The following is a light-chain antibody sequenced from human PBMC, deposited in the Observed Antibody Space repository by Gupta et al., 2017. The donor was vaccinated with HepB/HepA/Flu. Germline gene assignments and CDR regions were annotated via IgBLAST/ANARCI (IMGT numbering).Light chain of an antibody. Sequence: QSVLTQPPSASGTPGQRVTISCSGGSSNIGSNTINWYQQVPGTAPKLLIYRNNQRPSGVPDRFSGSKSGTSASLAISGLQSEDEAEYYCAAWDDSLDGYVFATGTKVTVL. V-gene: IGLV1-44*01. J-gene: IGLJ1*01. CDR1: SSNIGSNT. CDR2: RNN. CDR3: AAWDDSLDGYV.